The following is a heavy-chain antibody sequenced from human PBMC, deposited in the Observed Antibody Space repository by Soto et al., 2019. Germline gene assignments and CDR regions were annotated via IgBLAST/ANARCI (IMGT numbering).Heavy chain of an antibody. CDR3: ATYGSGGGCYGMDV. D-gene: IGHD3-10*01. CDR1: GYTLTELS. CDR2: FDPEDGET. V-gene: IGHV1-24*01. Sequence: GASVKVSCKVSGYTLTELSMHWVRQAPGKGLEWMGGFDPEDGETIYAQKFQGRVTMTEDTSTDTAYMELSSLRSEDTAVYYCATYGSGGGCYGMDVWGQGTTVTVSS. J-gene: IGHJ6*02.